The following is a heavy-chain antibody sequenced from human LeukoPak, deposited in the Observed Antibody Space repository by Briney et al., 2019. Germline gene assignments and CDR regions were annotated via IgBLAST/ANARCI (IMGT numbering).Heavy chain of an antibody. J-gene: IGHJ4*02. V-gene: IGHV1-8*01. CDR3: ARGRGLTMVRGADDY. CDR1: GYTFTSYD. Sequence: GVSVKVSCKASGYTFTSYDINRVRQATGQGLEWMGWMNPNSGNTGYAQKFQGRVIMTRNTSISTAYMELSSLRSEDTAVYYCARGRGLTMVRGADDYWGQGTLVTVSS. D-gene: IGHD3-10*01. CDR2: MNPNSGNT.